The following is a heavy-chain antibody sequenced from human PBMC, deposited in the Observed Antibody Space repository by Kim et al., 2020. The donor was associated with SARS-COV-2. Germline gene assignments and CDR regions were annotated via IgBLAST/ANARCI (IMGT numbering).Heavy chain of an antibody. V-gene: IGHV3-15*01. CDR1: GFTFSNAW. CDR2: IKSKTDGGTT. CDR3: TRGGYPYRPSNDAFDI. Sequence: GGSLRLSCAASGFTFSNAWMSWVRQAPGKGLEWVGRIKSKTDGGTTDYAAPVKGRFTISRDDSKNTLYLQMNSLKTEDTAVYYCTRGGYPYRPSNDAFDIWGQGTMVTVSS. D-gene: IGHD3-22*01. J-gene: IGHJ3*02.